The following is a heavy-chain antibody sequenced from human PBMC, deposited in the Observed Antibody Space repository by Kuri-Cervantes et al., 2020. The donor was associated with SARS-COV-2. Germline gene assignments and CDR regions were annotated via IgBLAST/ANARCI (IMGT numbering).Heavy chain of an antibody. CDR2: IYYSGST. J-gene: IGHJ4*02. D-gene: IGHD6-13*01. CDR3: ARRQKSSSWGY. V-gene: IGHV4-59*08. Sequence: SETLSLTCTVSGGSISSYYWSWIRQPPGKGLEWIGYIYYSGSTNYNPSLKSRVTISVDTSKNQFSLKLSSVTAADTAVYYCARRQKSSSWGYWGQGTLVTVSS. CDR1: GGSISSYY.